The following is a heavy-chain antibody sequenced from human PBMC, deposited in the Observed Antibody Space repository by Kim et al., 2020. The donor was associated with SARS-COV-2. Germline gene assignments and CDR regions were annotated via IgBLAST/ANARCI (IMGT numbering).Heavy chain of an antibody. CDR3: AREEYRYYDSSGYYRGDAFDI. CDR1: GFTVSSNY. V-gene: IGHV3-53*01. CDR2: IYSGGST. D-gene: IGHD3-22*01. J-gene: IGHJ3*02. Sequence: GGSLRLSCAASGFTVSSNYMSWVRQAPGKGLEWVSVIYSGGSTYYADSAKGRFTISRDNSKNTLYLQMNSLRAEDTAVYYCAREEYRYYDSSGYYRGDAFDIWGQGTMVTVSS.